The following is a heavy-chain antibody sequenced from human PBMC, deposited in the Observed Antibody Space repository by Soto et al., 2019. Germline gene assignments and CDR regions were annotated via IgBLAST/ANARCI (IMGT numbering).Heavy chain of an antibody. Sequence: SVKVSCKASGGTFSSYAISWVRQAPGQGLEWMGGIIPIFGTANYAQKFQGRVTITADESTSTAYMELSSLRSEDTAVYYCARSNPITMIVEDDAFDIWGQGTMVTVSS. D-gene: IGHD3-22*01. CDR2: IIPIFGTA. J-gene: IGHJ3*02. V-gene: IGHV1-69*13. CDR1: GGTFSSYA. CDR3: ARSNPITMIVEDDAFDI.